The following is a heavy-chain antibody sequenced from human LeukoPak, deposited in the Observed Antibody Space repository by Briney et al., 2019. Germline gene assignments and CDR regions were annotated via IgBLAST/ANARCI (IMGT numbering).Heavy chain of an antibody. CDR2: IYHSGST. V-gene: IGHV4-4*02. CDR1: GGSISSSNW. D-gene: IGHD3-22*01. J-gene: IGHJ4*02. CDR3: ARDRGTPDYYDTSGYDY. Sequence: SGTLSLTCAVSGGSISSSNWWSWVRQPPGKGLEWIGEIYHSGSTNYNPSLKSRVTISVDKSKNQFSLKLSSVTAADTAVYYCARDRGTPDYYDTSGYDYWGQGTLVTVSS.